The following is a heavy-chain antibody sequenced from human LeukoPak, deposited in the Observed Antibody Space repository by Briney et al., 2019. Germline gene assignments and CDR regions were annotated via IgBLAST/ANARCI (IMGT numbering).Heavy chain of an antibody. J-gene: IGHJ6*03. CDR1: GGLIGSYY. Sequence: PSQTLSLTCTVSGGLIGSYYWSWIREPPGKGLEWIGYIYYSGSTDYNLSLKSRVTISVETSKNQFSLKLSSVTAADTAVYFCATDSRRGDYYYYMDVWGKGTTVTDSS. V-gene: IGHV4-59*01. CDR2: IYYSGST. CDR3: ATDSRRGDYYYYMDV.